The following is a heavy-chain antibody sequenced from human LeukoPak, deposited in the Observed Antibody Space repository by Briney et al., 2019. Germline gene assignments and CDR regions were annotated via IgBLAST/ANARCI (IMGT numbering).Heavy chain of an antibody. J-gene: IGHJ4*02. D-gene: IGHD3-22*01. V-gene: IGHV3-74*01. Sequence: GGSLRPSCAASGFTFSSYWMHWVRQAPGKGLVWVSRINTDGSSTSYADSVKGRFTISRDNAKNTLYLQMNSLRAEDTAVYYCARAEYYYDSSGYDLDYWGQGTLVTVSS. CDR3: ARAEYYYDSSGYDLDY. CDR2: INTDGSST. CDR1: GFTFSSYW.